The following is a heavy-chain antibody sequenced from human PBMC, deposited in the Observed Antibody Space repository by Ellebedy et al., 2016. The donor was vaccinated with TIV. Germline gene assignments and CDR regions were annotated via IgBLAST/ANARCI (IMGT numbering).Heavy chain of an antibody. CDR2: ITSNGGST. J-gene: IGHJ5*02. D-gene: IGHD1-1*01. CDR1: GFTFSSYA. V-gene: IGHV3-64D*06. Sequence: PGGSLRLSCSASGFTFSSYAIYWVRQAPGKGLEFVSAITSNGGSTYYADSVKGRFTISRDNSKNTLYRQMSSLGPEDTAVYYCVKYSGLHWNDENNWFDPWGQGTLVTVSS. CDR3: VKYSGLHWNDENNWFDP.